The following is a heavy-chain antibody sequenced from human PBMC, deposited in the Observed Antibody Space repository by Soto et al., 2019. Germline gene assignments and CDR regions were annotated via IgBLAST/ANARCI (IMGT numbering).Heavy chain of an antibody. CDR2: FFYTGST. CDR1: GGSVSSEHYY. V-gene: IGHV4-61*03. D-gene: IGHD3-16*01. J-gene: IGHJ4*02. CDR3: AGGTDGKKVAY. Sequence: SETLSLTCTVSGGSVSSEHYYWTWIRQPPGKGLEWIGYFFYTGSTNYNPSLESRLTMSVDMSKNHFSLKLSSVTAADTVVYYCAGGTDGKKVAYWGQGTLVTVSS.